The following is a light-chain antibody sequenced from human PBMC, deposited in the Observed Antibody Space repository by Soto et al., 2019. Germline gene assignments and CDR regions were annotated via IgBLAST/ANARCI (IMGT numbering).Light chain of an antibody. CDR3: QHYHGWPIT. CDR1: QSVSSN. V-gene: IGKV3-15*01. CDR2: GAS. Sequence: EIVMTQSPATLSVSPGERATLSCMASQSVSSNLAWYQQKPGQAPRLLIYGASTRATGIPARFSGSGSGTEFTPTISSLQSEDFAVYYCQHYHGWPITFGQGTRLEIK. J-gene: IGKJ5*01.